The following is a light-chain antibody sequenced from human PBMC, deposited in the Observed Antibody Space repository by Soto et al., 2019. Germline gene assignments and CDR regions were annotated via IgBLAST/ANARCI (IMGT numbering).Light chain of an antibody. CDR2: DAS. V-gene: IGKV1-5*01. Sequence: IQMTQSPSTLSASIGDRVSITCRASQSISSWLAWYQQKPGKAPKLLIYDASTLQSGVPSRYSGSGSGTEFTLIISNLQPDDFATYYCQQYENSSPWTFGQGTKVDI. CDR1: QSISSW. CDR3: QQYENSSPWT. J-gene: IGKJ1*01.